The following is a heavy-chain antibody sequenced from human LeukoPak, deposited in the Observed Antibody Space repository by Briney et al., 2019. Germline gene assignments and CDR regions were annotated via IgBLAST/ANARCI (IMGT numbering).Heavy chain of an antibody. CDR2: INHSGST. Sequence: SETLTLTCAVYGGSFSGYYWSWIRQPPGEGLEWIGDINHSGSTNYNPSLKSRVTISVDTSKNQFSLKLSSVTAADTAVYYCARGPVQRSGSYYFDYWGQGTLVTVSS. CDR1: GGSFSGYY. CDR3: ARGPVQRSGSYYFDY. V-gene: IGHV4-34*01. J-gene: IGHJ4*02. D-gene: IGHD1-26*01.